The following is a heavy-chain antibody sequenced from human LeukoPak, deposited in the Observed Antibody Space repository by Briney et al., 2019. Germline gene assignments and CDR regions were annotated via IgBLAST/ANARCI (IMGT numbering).Heavy chain of an antibody. J-gene: IGHJ3*02. Sequence: GGSLRLSCAASRFTFRDYDMHWVRQAPGRGLEWVSAIGIGDDTHYPDSVKGRFTISRENAKNSLYLQMSSLRDGDTAMYYCVRGGIRVSGIDAFDIWGQGTMVTVSS. D-gene: IGHD5/OR15-5a*01. V-gene: IGHV3-13*01. CDR1: RFTFRDYD. CDR3: VRGGIRVSGIDAFDI. CDR2: IGIGDDT.